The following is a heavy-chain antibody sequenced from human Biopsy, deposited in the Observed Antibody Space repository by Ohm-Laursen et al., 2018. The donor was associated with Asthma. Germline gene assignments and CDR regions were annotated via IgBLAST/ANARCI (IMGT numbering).Heavy chain of an antibody. CDR1: GFTFDDYA. V-gene: IGHV3-23*03. CDR2: IYSGGTS. J-gene: IGHJ4*02. CDR3: ARGDSSNWSHYYFDY. Sequence: SLRLSCAVSGFTFDDYAMHWVRQAPGKGLEWVSVIYSGGTSHTADSVRGRFTISRDYSKNTLYLQMHSLRAEDTAVYYCARGDSSNWSHYYFDYWGQGTLVTVSS. D-gene: IGHD3-22*01.